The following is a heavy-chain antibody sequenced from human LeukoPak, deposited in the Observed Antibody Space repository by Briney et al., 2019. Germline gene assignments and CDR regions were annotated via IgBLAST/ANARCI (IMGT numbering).Heavy chain of an antibody. J-gene: IGHJ5*02. CDR1: GYTFTSYY. CDR2: INPSGGST. V-gene: IGHV1-46*01. CDR3: ARAGRDMVRGVKKNNWFDP. D-gene: IGHD3-10*01. Sequence: ASVTVSCKASGYTFTSYYMHWVRQAPGQGLEWMGIINPSGGSTSYAQKFQGRVTMTRDTSTSTVYMELSSLRSEDTAVYYCARAGRDMVRGVKKNNWFDPWGQGTLVTVSS.